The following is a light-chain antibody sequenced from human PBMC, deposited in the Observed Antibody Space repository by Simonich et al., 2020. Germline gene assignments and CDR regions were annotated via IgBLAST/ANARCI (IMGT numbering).Light chain of an antibody. V-gene: IGKV1-39*01. CDR2: AAS. CDR1: QSSSSY. CDR3: QQSYSTPRT. J-gene: IGKJ1*01. Sequence: DIQMTQSPSSLSASVGDRVPITCRSIQSSSSYLNWYQQKPGKAPKLLIYAASSLQSGVPSRFSGSGSGTDFTLTISSLQPEDFATYYCQQSYSTPRTFGQGTKVEIK.